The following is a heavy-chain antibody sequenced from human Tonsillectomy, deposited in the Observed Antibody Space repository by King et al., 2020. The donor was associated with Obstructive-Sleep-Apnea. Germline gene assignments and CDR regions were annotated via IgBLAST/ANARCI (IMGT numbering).Heavy chain of an antibody. Sequence: VQLVQSGAEVKKPGSSVKVSCKASGGTFSSYAISWVRQAPGQGLEWMGGIIPILGIANYAQKFQGRVTITADKSTSTAYMELSSLSSEDTAVYYCARAGGSMVRGVMGLYYYYGMDVWGQGTTVTVSS. CDR3: ARAGGSMVRGVMGLYYYYGMDV. D-gene: IGHD3-10*01. V-gene: IGHV1-69*10. CDR1: GGTFSSYA. CDR2: IIPILGIA. J-gene: IGHJ6*02.